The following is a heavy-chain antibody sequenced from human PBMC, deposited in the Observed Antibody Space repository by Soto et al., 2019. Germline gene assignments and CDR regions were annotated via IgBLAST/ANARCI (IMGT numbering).Heavy chain of an antibody. CDR3: ARDWSAANGADY. V-gene: IGHV1-3*01. CDR2: INAGNGNT. CDR1: GYTXTSYA. Sequence: GASVKVXCRASGYTXTSYAMHWVRQAPGQRLEWMGWINAGNGNTKYSQKFQGRVTITRDTSASTAYMELSSLRSEDTAVYYCARDWSAANGADYWGQGTLVTVSS. J-gene: IGHJ4*02. D-gene: IGHD2-8*01.